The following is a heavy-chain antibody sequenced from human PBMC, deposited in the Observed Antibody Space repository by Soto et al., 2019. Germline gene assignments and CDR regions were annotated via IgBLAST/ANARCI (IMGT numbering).Heavy chain of an antibody. CDR1: GFTFNNYT. CDR3: ARDYDSSGYLDF. V-gene: IGHV3-30-3*01. CDR2: ISYDGSNK. J-gene: IGHJ4*02. Sequence: QVQLVESGGGVVQPGRSLRLSCADSGFTFNNYTMHWVRQAPGKGLEWVALISYDGSNKYYADSVKGRFTISRDNSKNTLYLQMNSLRAEDTAVYYCARDYDSSGYLDFWGQGTLVTVSS. D-gene: IGHD3-22*01.